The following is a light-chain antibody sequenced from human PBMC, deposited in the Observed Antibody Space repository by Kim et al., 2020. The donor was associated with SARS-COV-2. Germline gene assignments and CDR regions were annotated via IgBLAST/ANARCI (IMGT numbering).Light chain of an antibody. Sequence: EIVLTQTPLSPPVTLGQSASITCKSNQSLVTTYGNTYVSWLHQSTGQAPRLLIYKISNRLSGVPDRSSGSGAGSDFTLKISMMHSGDVGIYHCIQTTLFPFTFGTGTKLEI. CDR3: IQTTLFPFT. CDR1: QSLVTTYGNTY. V-gene: IGKV2-24*01. J-gene: IGKJ2*01. CDR2: KIS.